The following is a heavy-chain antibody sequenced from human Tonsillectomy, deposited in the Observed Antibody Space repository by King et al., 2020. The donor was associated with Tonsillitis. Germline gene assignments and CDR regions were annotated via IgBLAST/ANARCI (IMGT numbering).Heavy chain of an antibody. CDR2: ISSNRKYV. J-gene: IGHJ3*02. V-gene: IGHV3-21*01. Sequence: EVQLVESGGGLVKPGGSLRLSCETSGFRFSDYDMNWVRQAPGKGLEWVSSISSNRKYVYYADSVKGRITISRDNAKNSLYLQVDSLTVEDTAVYYCAKDKGAELYDSSRGAFDIWGQGTTVTVSS. CDR1: GFRFSDYD. CDR3: AKDKGAELYDSSRGAFDI. D-gene: IGHD3-22*01.